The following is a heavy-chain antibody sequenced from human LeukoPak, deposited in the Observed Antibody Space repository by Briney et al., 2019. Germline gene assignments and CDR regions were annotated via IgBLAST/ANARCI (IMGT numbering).Heavy chain of an antibody. CDR3: ATDSRGSYAFDI. D-gene: IGHD3-22*01. CDR1: GGTFSSYT. V-gene: IGHV1-69*02. Sequence: SVKVSCKASGGTFSSYTTSWVRQAPGQGLEWMGRIIPILGIANYAQKFQGRVTITADKSTSTAYMELSSLRSEDTAVYYCATDSRGSYAFDIWGQGTMVTVSS. J-gene: IGHJ3*02. CDR2: IIPILGIA.